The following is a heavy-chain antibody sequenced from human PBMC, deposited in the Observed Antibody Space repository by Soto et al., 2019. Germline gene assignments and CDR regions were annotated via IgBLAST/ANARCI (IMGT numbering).Heavy chain of an antibody. J-gene: IGHJ5*02. CDR3: AKDFVSYGSGSYQWFDP. CDR2: ISYDGSNK. D-gene: IGHD3-10*01. CDR1: GFTFSSYG. V-gene: IGHV3-30*18. Sequence: LRLSCAASGFTFSSYGMHWVRQAPGKGLEWVAVISYDGSNKYYADSVKGRFTISRDNSKNTLYLQMNSLRAEDTAVYYCAKDFVSYGSGSYQWFDPWGQGTLVTVSS.